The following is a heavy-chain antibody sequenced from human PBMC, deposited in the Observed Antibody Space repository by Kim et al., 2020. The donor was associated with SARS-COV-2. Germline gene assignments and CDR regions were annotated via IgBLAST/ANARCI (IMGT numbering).Heavy chain of an antibody. D-gene: IGHD6-19*01. J-gene: IGHJ4*02. Sequence: KYSQKFQGRVTITRDTSASTAYMELSSLRSEDTAVYYCARAYSSNYFDYWGQGTLVTVSS. CDR3: ARAYSSNYFDY. V-gene: IGHV1-3*01.